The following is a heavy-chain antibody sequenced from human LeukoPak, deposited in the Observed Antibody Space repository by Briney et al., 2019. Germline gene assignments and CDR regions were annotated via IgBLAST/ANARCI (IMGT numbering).Heavy chain of an antibody. D-gene: IGHD3-22*01. CDR3: ARLSRGDYYESSGYYYGGDF. V-gene: IGHV5-51*01. Sequence: GESLKISCKGSGYTFTAYWIGWVRQMPAKGREWMGIIHPGDSDTRYSPSFQGQVTISADKSISSASLQWSSLKASDTAVYYCARLSRGDYYESSGYYYGGDFWGQGTPVTVSS. J-gene: IGHJ4*02. CDR2: IHPGDSDT. CDR1: GYTFTAYW.